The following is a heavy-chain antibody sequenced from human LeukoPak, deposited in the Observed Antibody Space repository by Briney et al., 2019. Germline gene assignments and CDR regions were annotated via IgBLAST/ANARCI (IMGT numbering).Heavy chain of an antibody. CDR1: GFTVSSNY. J-gene: IGHJ6*03. V-gene: IGHV3-66*01. D-gene: IGHD6-6*01. CDR3: AKASSSSLYYYYYMDV. CDR2: IYSGGST. Sequence: GGSLRLSCAASGFTVSSNYMSWVRQAPGKGLEWVSVIYSGGSTYYADSVKGRFTISRDNSKNTLYLQMNSLRAEDTAVYYCAKASSSSLYYYYYMDVWGKGTTVTVSS.